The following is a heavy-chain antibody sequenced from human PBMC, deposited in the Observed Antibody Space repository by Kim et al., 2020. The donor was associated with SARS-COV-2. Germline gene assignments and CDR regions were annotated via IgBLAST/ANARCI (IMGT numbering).Heavy chain of an antibody. CDR1: GDSISRSTFY. V-gene: IGHV4-39*02. Sequence: SETLSLTCSVSGDSISRSTFYWGWIRQPPGKGLEWIGMIYYSGSTYYSPSLESRVTISVDTSKNHFSLKLNSVTAADTAVYFCASQVPPHGTYYFGTDV. J-gene: IGHJ6*01. CDR2: IYYSGST. CDR3: ASQVPPHGTYYFGTDV.